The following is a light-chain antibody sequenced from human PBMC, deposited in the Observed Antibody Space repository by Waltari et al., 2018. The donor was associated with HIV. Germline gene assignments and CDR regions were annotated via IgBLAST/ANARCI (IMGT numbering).Light chain of an antibody. CDR3: QTWGAGIVV. CDR2: LNSDGSH. CDR1: SAHSIYA. V-gene: IGLV4-69*01. J-gene: IGLJ2*01. Sequence: QLVLTQSPSASASLGASVKLTCTLSSAHSIYAIAWHQQQPEQGPRYLMKLNSDGSHRKGDGIPDRFSGSASGAGRYLTISNVQSEDEGTYYCQTWGAGIVVFGGGTRLSVL.